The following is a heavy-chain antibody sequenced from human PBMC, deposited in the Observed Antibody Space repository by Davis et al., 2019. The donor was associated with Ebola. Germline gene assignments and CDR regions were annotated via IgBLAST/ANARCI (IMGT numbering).Heavy chain of an antibody. CDR3: ARGVDFWSGYYSGYYFDY. Sequence: PSETLSLTCAVSGGSISSGGYSWSWIRQPPGKGLEWIGYIYHSGSTYYNPSLKSRVTISVDRSKNQFSLKLSSVTAADTAVYYCARGVDFWSGYYSGYYFDYWGQGTLVTVSS. D-gene: IGHD3-3*01. CDR1: GGSISSGGYS. V-gene: IGHV4-30-2*01. J-gene: IGHJ4*02. CDR2: IYHSGST.